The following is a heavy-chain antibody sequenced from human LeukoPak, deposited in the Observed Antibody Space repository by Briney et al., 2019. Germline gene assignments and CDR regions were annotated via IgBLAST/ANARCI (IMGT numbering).Heavy chain of an antibody. Sequence: GGALRLSCAASGFTFRNYWMHWVRQAPGKGLVWVSRINSDGSSTSYADSVKGRFTISRDNAKNTLFLQMSSLRAEDTAVYYCAGVGFGYGGLDVWGQGTTVTVSS. CDR3: AGVGFGYGGLDV. V-gene: IGHV3-74*01. CDR2: INSDGSST. D-gene: IGHD3-10*01. J-gene: IGHJ6*02. CDR1: GFTFRNYW.